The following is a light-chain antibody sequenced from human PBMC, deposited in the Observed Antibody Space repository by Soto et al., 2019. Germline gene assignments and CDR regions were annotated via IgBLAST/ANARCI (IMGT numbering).Light chain of an antibody. Sequence: IRMTQFPPSVSASTGDRVTITCRASHDISTYLAWYQQKPGKAPNLLMYATSTLQSPVPSRFSGSGSGTEFTLSITSVHSEDFVTYYCQQYYRFPWTFGQGTKVEI. V-gene: IGKV1-8*01. CDR1: HDISTY. CDR2: ATS. J-gene: IGKJ1*01. CDR3: QQYYRFPWT.